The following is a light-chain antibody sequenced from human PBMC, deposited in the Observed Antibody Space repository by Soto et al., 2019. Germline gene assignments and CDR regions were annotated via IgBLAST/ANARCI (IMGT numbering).Light chain of an antibody. CDR2: DAS. V-gene: IGKV3-11*01. J-gene: IGKJ5*01. CDR1: QSVSSY. Sequence: EIVFTQSPATLSLSPGARATLSCRASQSVSSYLAWYQQKPGQAPRLLIYDASNRATGIPARFSGIVSGTDFTLTISSLEPEDFAAYYGQQRSNWPPITFGQGTRLEIK. CDR3: QQRSNWPPIT.